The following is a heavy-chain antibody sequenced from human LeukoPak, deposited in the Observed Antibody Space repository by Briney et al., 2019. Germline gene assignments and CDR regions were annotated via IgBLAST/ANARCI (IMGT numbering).Heavy chain of an antibody. J-gene: IGHJ5*02. V-gene: IGHV4-34*01. CDR3: ARGHYSSSWYNWFDP. CDR1: GGSFSGYY. D-gene: IGHD6-13*01. Sequence: SETLSLTCAVYGGSFSGYYWSWIRQPPGKGLEWIGEINHGGSTNYNPSLKSRVTISVDTSKNQFSLKLSSVTAADTAVYYCARGHYSSSWYNWFDPWGQGTLVTVSS. CDR2: INHGGST.